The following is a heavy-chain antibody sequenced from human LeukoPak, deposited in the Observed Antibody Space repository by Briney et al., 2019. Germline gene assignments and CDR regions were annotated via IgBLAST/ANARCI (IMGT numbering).Heavy chain of an antibody. V-gene: IGHV4-39*07. J-gene: IGHJ5*02. CDR2: IYYSGST. CDR1: GGSISSSSYY. D-gene: IGHD6-13*01. Sequence: PSETLSLTCTVSGGSISSSSYYWGWIRQPPGKGLEWIGSIYYSGSTYYNPSLKSRVTISVDTSKNQFSLKLSSVTAADTAVYYCARYGIAAADNWFDPWGQGTLVTVSS. CDR3: ARYGIAAADNWFDP.